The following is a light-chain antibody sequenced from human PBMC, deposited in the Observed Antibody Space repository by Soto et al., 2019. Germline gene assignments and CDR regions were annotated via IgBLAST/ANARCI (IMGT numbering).Light chain of an antibody. CDR3: QNYHNVAII. J-gene: IGKJ3*01. V-gene: IGKV1-27*01. CDR2: DAS. CDR1: QGINIY. Sequence: DIQMTQSPSSLSASIGDRVTIACRASQGINIYIAWYQQKPGKVPNLLIYDASTLQSEVPSRFSGSGSGTDFPFMISSLQPEDVETYFCQNYHNVAIIFGPGPKVDIK.